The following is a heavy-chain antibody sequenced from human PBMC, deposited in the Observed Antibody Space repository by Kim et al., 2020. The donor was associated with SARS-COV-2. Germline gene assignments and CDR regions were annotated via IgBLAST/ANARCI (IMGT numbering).Heavy chain of an antibody. Sequence: GGSLRLSCAASGFTFSSYEMNWVRQAPGKGLEWVSYISSSGSTIDYADSVKGRFTISRDNAKNTLYLQMNSLRAEDTAVYYCARGPVGWYRPPGYYYYGMGVWGQGTTVTVSS. CDR3: ARGPVGWYRPPGYYYYGMGV. J-gene: IGHJ6*02. CDR2: ISSSGSTI. V-gene: IGHV3-48*03. CDR1: GFTFSSYE. D-gene: IGHD6-19*01.